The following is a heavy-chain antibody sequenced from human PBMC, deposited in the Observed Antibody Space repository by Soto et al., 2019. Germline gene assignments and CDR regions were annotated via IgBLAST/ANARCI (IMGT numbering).Heavy chain of an antibody. J-gene: IGHJ4*02. CDR3: ARGGEYDPFVY. Sequence: QVRLVQSGAEVKKPGASVKVSCKASGYTFTNYAMHWVRQAPGQRLEWIGWINAGNGITKYSQKFQDKVTITRDTSASTGYMEVSRLRSEDTAVYSCARGGEYDPFVYWGQGTLVTVSS. CDR1: GYTFTNYA. CDR2: INAGNGIT. D-gene: IGHD3-16*01. V-gene: IGHV1-3*01.